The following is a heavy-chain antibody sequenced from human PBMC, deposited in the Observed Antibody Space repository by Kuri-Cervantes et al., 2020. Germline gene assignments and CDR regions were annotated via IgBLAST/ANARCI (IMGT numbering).Heavy chain of an antibody. D-gene: IGHD6-6*01. CDR2: IWYDGSNK. CDR1: GFTFSSYG. CDR3: ASVGRSTRPGF. Sequence: GGSLRLSCAASGFTFSSYGMHWVRQAPGKGLEWVAVIWYDGSNKYYADSVKGRFTISRDNAKNSLDLQMNSLRAEDTALYYCASVGRSTRPGFWGQGTLVTVSS. J-gene: IGHJ4*02. V-gene: IGHV3-33*03.